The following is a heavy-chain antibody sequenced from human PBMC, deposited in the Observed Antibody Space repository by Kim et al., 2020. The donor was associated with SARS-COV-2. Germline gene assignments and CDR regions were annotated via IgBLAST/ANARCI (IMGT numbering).Heavy chain of an antibody. CDR1: GGSISSGGYY. CDR3: ARAPITMIVVVTAFDY. CDR2: IYYSGST. D-gene: IGHD3-22*01. Sequence: SETLSLTCTVSGGSISSGGYYWSWIRQHPGKGLEWIGYIYYSGSTYYNPSLKSRVTISVDTSKNQFSLKLSSVTAADTAVYYCARAPITMIVVVTAFDYWGQGTLATVSS. V-gene: IGHV4-31*03. J-gene: IGHJ4*02.